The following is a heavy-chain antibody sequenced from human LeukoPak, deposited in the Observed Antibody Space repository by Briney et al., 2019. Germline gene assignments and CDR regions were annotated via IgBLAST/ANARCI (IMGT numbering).Heavy chain of an antibody. V-gene: IGHV3-74*01. Sequence: GGSLRLSCAASGFTFSTYWMHWVRQAPGKGLVWVSRIKSDGSTNYADSVKGRYTISRDNAKNTVSLQMNSLRPEDTGVYYCARAPSEIGGYYPEYFRHWGQGTLVTVSS. CDR3: ARAPSEIGGYYPEYFRH. CDR1: GFTFSTYW. D-gene: IGHD3-22*01. J-gene: IGHJ1*01. CDR2: IKSDGST.